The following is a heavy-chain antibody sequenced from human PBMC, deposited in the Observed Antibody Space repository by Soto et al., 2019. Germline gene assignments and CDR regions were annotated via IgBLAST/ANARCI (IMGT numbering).Heavy chain of an antibody. J-gene: IGHJ4*02. CDR3: ARTMTGYSSSWEVFDY. CDR1: GGSISSGDYY. CDR2: IYYSGST. D-gene: IGHD6-13*01. Sequence: SETLSLTCTVSGGSISSGDYYWSWIRQPPGKGLEWIGYIYYSGSTYYNPSLKSRVTISVDTSKNQFSLKLSSVTAADTAVYYCARTMTGYSSSWEVFDYWGQGTLVTVSS. V-gene: IGHV4-30-4*01.